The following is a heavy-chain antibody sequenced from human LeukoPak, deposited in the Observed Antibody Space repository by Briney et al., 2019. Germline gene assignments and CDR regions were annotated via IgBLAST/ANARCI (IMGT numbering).Heavy chain of an antibody. V-gene: IGHV1-2*06. CDR2: INPSSGGT. D-gene: IGHD6-13*01. CDR1: GYTFTGYY. J-gene: IGHJ3*02. Sequence: GASVKVSCKASGYTFTGYYMHWVRQAPGQGLEWMGRINPSSGGTNYAQKFQGRVTMTRDTSISTAYKELSRLRSDDTAVYYCARDPPQQPGVPASAFDIWGQGTMVTVSS. CDR3: ARDPPQQPGVPASAFDI.